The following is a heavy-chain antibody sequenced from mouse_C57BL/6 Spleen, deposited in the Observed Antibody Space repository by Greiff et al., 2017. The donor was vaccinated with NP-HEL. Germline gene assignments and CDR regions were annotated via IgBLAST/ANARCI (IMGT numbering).Heavy chain of an antibody. J-gene: IGHJ4*01. CDR3: AREEGNYGASYAMDY. V-gene: IGHV1-82*01. Sequence: QVQLQQSGPELVKPGASVKISCKASGYAFSSSWMNWVKQRPGKGLEWIGRIYPGDGDTNYTGKFKGKATLTADKSSSTAYMQLSSLTSEDSAVYFCAREEGNYGASYAMDYWGQGTSVTVSS. CDR1: GYAFSSSW. D-gene: IGHD2-1*01. CDR2: IYPGDGDT.